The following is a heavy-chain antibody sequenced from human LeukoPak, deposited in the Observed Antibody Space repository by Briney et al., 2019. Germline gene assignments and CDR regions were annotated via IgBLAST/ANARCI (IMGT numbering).Heavy chain of an antibody. CDR1: GFTFTSST. Sequence: GGSLRLSCEASGFTFTSSTMNWVRQAPGKGLEWVSSISSTSTSINYADSVRGRFTISRDNAKNSLYLQMSSLRFEDAAVYYCARSLEVDPWGQGTLVTVSS. CDR3: ARSLEVDP. V-gene: IGHV3-21*01. J-gene: IGHJ5*02. CDR2: ISSTSTSI.